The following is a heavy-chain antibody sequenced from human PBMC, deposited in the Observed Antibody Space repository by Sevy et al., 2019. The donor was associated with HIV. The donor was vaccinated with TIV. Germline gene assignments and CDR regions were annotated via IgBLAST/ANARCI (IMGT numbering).Heavy chain of an antibody. CDR1: GYTFTSYG. J-gene: IGHJ4*02. D-gene: IGHD3-3*01. Sequence: ASEKVSCKASGYTFTSYGISWVRQAPGQGLEWMGWISAYNGNTNYAQKLQGRVTMTTDTSTSTAYMELRSLRSDDTAVYYCARDSRRGDFWSGPTDGFDYWGQGTLVTVSS. CDR3: ARDSRRGDFWSGPTDGFDY. CDR2: ISAYNGNT. V-gene: IGHV1-18*01.